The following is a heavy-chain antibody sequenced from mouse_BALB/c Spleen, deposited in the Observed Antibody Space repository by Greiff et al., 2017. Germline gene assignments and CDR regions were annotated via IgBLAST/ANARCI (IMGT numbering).Heavy chain of an antibody. D-gene: IGHD3-1*01. CDR2: INPSSGST. CDR1: GYSFTSYW. J-gene: IGHJ4*01. CDR3: ARSGDDKQGICYYAMDY. Sequence: QVQLKESGAELAKPGASVKMSCKASGYSFTSYWMHWVKQRPGQSLEWIGDINPSSGSTEYNQKFKDKATLTADKSSSTAYMQLSSLPSEDSAVYYCARSGDDKQGICYYAMDYGGQGTSVTVSS. V-gene: IGHV1-7*01.